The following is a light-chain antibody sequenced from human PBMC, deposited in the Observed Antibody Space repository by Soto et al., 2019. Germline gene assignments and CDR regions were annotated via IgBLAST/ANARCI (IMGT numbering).Light chain of an antibody. V-gene: IGKV3-20*01. CDR3: QQYGSSGYT. CDR1: QSVSSSY. J-gene: IGKJ2*01. Sequence: EIVLTQSPGTLSLSPGERATLSCRASQSVSSSYSAWYQQKSGQAPRLLIYGASSRATGIPDRFSGSGSGTDFTLTISRLEPGDFAVYYCQQYGSSGYTFGQGTKLEIK. CDR2: GAS.